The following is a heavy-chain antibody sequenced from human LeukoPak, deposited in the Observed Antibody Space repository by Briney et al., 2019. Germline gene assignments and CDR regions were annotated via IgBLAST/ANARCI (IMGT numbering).Heavy chain of an antibody. J-gene: IGHJ1*01. CDR3: ARDEYYDILTLQH. CDR2: IKEDGTEK. D-gene: IGHD3-9*01. V-gene: IGHV3-7*01. Sequence: PGGSLRLSCAGSGFTFSDFWMTWVRQTPGKGLEWVANIKEDGTEKNLVDSVKGRFTISRDNTKNTLYLQMSNLSPEDTAVYYCARDEYYDILTLQHWGQGTLVTVSS. CDR1: GFTFSDFW.